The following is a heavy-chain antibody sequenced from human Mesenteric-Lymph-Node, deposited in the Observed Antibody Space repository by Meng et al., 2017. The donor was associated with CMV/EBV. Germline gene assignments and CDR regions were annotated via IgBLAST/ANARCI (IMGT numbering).Heavy chain of an antibody. V-gene: IGHV3-23*03. Sequence: GGSLRLSCAASGFTFDTYAMSWVRQAPGKGLEWVSIIYSGGRSTYYADSVRGRFTVSRDDSKNTLHLQMNSLRVEDTAVYFCTRRFDGGYYSPLDHWGQGTLVTVSS. CDR3: TRRFDGGYYSPLDH. CDR2: IYSGGRST. D-gene: IGHD3-22*01. J-gene: IGHJ4*02. CDR1: GFTFDTYA.